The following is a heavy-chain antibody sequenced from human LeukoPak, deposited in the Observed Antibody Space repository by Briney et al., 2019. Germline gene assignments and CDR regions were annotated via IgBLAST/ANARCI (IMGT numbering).Heavy chain of an antibody. J-gene: IGHJ6*03. CDR3: ARVVYYDFWSGYYIPFGYYMDV. V-gene: IGHV4-4*07. CDR1: GGSISSYY. Sequence: SETLSLTCTVSGGSISSYYWSWIRQPAGKGLEWIGRIYTSGSTNYNPSLKSRVTMSVDTSKNQFSLKLGSVTAADTAVYYCARVVYYDFWSGYYIPFGYYMDVWGKGTTDTVSS. D-gene: IGHD3-3*01. CDR2: IYTSGST.